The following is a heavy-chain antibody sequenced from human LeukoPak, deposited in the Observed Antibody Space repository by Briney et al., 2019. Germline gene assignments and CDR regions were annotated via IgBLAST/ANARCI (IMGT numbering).Heavy chain of an antibody. Sequence: PSETLSLTCTVSGYSISSGYYWGWIRQPPGKGLEWIGYIYYSGSTNYNPSLKSRVTISVDTSKNQFSLKLSSVTAADTAVYYCARDLLFYYDSRGYWANAFDIWGQGTMVTVSS. J-gene: IGHJ3*02. CDR3: ARDLLFYYDSRGYWANAFDI. D-gene: IGHD3-22*01. V-gene: IGHV4-61*01. CDR1: GYSISSGYY. CDR2: IYYSGST.